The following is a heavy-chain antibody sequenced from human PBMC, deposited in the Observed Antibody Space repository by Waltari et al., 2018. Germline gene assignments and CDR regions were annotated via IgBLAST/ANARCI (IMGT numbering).Heavy chain of an antibody. J-gene: IGHJ5*02. Sequence: QVQLVQSGAEVKKPGASVKVSCKASGYTFTGYYMHWVRQAPGQGIEWMGSSNPTSGGKHYAHKFQGRVTMTSDTSISTAYMELSRLRSDDTAVYYCARDPSGHYCGGDCTWGKGTLVTVSS. CDR3: ARDPSGHYCGGDCT. CDR1: GYTFTGYY. CDR2: SNPTSGGK. D-gene: IGHD2-21*01. V-gene: IGHV1-2*02.